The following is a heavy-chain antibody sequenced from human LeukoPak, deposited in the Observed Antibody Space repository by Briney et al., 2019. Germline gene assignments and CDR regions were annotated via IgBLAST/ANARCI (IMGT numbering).Heavy chain of an antibody. D-gene: IGHD3-10*01. Sequence: GGSLRLSCAASGFTLKTYSMNWVRQAPGKGLEWVSSISSSSSYIYYADSVKGRFTISRDNAKNSSYLQMNSLRAGDTAVYYCARARGIEGGEFDYWGQGTLVTVSS. V-gene: IGHV3-21*01. J-gene: IGHJ4*02. CDR1: GFTLKTYS. CDR3: ARARGIEGGEFDY. CDR2: ISSSSSYI.